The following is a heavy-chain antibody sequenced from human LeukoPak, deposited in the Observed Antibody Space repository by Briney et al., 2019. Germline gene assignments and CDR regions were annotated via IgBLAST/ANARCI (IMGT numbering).Heavy chain of an antibody. CDR1: GYSFSNYW. D-gene: IGHD3-10*01. CDR2: IYPGDSDT. Sequence: GESLKISCKGSGYSFSNYWIGWVRQMPGKGLEWMGIIYPGDSDTRYSPSFQDQVTISADKSISTAYLQWSSLKASDTAMYYCARQRFTMRAYAGNWFDPWGQGTLVTVSS. J-gene: IGHJ5*02. V-gene: IGHV5-51*01. CDR3: ARQRFTMRAYAGNWFDP.